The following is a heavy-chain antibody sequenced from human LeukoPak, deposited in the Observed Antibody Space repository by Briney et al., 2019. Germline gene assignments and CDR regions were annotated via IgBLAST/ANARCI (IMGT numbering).Heavy chain of an antibody. CDR3: ARGESNYDILTGYLDY. CDR2: INPSGGST. D-gene: IGHD3-9*01. J-gene: IGHJ4*02. V-gene: IGHV1-46*03. CDR1: GYTFTSYY. Sequence: ASVKVSCKASGYTFTSYYMHWVRQAPGQGLEWMGIINPSGGSTSYAQKFQGRVTMTRETSTSTVYMELSSLRSEDTAVYYCARGESNYDILTGYLDYWGQGTLVTVSS.